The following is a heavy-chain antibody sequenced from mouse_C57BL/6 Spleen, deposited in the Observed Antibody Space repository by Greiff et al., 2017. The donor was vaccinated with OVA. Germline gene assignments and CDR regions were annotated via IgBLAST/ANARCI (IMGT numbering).Heavy chain of an antibody. V-gene: IGHV5-17*01. CDR2: ISSGSSTI. CDR3: ARTLYYDYEYYFYY. J-gene: IGHJ2*01. CDR1: GFTFSDYG. Sequence: EVHLVESGGGLVKPGGSLKLSCAASGFTFSDYGMHWVRQAPEKGLEWVAYISSGSSTIYYADTVKGRFTISRDNAKNTLFLQMTRLRSEDTAMYYCARTLYYDYEYYFYYWGQGTTLTVSS. D-gene: IGHD2-4*01.